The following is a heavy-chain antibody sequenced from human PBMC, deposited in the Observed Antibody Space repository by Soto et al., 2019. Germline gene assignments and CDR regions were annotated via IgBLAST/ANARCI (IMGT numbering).Heavy chain of an antibody. CDR3: ARGTIAARLAN. CDR2: VDLSGST. J-gene: IGHJ4*02. V-gene: IGHV4-34*02. Sequence: QVQLQQWGPGLLKPSETLSLTCAVYGGSLSGYYWSWIRQSPEKGLEWIGEVDLSGSTTYDPSLKSRVTISLDTSKSQLSLRLTSVTAADTAVYYCARGTIAARLANWGQGTLVTVSS. CDR1: GGSLSGYY. D-gene: IGHD6-6*01.